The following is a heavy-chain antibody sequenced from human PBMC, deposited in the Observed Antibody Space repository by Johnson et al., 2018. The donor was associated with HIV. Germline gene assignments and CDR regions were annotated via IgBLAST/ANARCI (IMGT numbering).Heavy chain of an antibody. Sequence: MQLVESGGGLVQPGGSLRLSCAASGFSFDSHAINWVRQAPGKGLQWVSAISYSGSSTYYADSVKGRFTISRDNSRSTVYLHMINLRADDTALYYCARDPRVESAYYNDAFDIWGQGT. CDR2: ISYSGSST. V-gene: IGHV3-23*04. CDR1: GFSFDSHA. J-gene: IGHJ3*02. CDR3: ARDPRVESAYYNDAFDI. D-gene: IGHD3-22*01.